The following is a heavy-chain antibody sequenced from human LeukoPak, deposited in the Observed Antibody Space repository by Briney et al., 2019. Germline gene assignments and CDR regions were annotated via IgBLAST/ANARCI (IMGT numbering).Heavy chain of an antibody. CDR3: ARGDAFDI. V-gene: IGHV1-2*04. J-gene: IGHJ3*02. Sequence: ASVKVSCKASGDTFTDYYTHWVRQAPGQGLEWMGWINPNSGDTKYAQKFQGWVTVTRDTSTSTAYMELSSLKSDGTAMYYCARGDAFDIWGQGTLVTISS. CDR2: INPNSGDT. CDR1: GDTFTDYY.